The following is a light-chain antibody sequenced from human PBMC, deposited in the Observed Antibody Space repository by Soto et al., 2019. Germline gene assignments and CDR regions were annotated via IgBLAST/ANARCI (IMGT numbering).Light chain of an antibody. Sequence: EVVMTQSPATLSVSPGGTATLSCRASQSVRSNLAWYQQKPGQAPRLLIYGASTRATGIPARFSGSGSGTEFTLTINSLQSEDFAIYYCQQYNNWPLTFGGGTKVEIK. V-gene: IGKV3-15*01. CDR1: QSVRSN. J-gene: IGKJ4*01. CDR3: QQYNNWPLT. CDR2: GAS.